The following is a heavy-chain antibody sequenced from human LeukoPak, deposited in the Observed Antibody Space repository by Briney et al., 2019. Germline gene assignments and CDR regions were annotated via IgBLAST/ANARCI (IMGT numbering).Heavy chain of an antibody. CDR3: ARIGDYGSGSEGFDP. J-gene: IGHJ5*02. D-gene: IGHD3-10*01. CDR2: ISPSVGTT. CDR1: GYTFTSYY. V-gene: IGHV1-46*04. Sequence: ASVKVSCKASGYTFTSYYIHWVRQAPGQGPERMGIISPSVGTTTYAQKLEGRVTMTRDTSTTTVYMELRSLRSEATAVYYCARIGDYGSGSEGFDPWGQGTLVTVSS.